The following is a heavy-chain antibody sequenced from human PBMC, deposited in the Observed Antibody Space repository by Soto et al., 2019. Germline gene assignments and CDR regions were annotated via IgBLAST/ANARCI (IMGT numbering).Heavy chain of an antibody. Sequence: KASETLSLTCTVSGGSISGHYWSWIRQPPGKGLQYIGYISYSGSTNYNPSLKSRVTISVDTSNNQFSLRLSSVTAADTAVYYCARDVGLQHDTGYYHFWSGKNNWFDPWGQGILVTVSS. D-gene: IGHD3-3*01. CDR1: GGSISGHY. CDR2: ISYSGST. J-gene: IGHJ5*02. V-gene: IGHV4-59*11. CDR3: ARDVGLQHDTGYYHFWSGKNNWFDP.